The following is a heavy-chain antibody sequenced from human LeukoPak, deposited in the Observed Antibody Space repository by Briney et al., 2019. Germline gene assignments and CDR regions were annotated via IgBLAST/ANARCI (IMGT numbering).Heavy chain of an antibody. Sequence: PGGSLRLSCAASGFTFDDYAMHWVRQAPGKGLEWVSGISWNSGSIGYADSVKGRFTISRDNAKNSLYLQMNSLRAEDTAVYYCARGQGSYYISWGQGTLVTVSS. V-gene: IGHV3-9*01. CDR3: ARGQGSYYIS. J-gene: IGHJ4*02. CDR2: ISWNSGSI. D-gene: IGHD3-10*01. CDR1: GFTFDDYA.